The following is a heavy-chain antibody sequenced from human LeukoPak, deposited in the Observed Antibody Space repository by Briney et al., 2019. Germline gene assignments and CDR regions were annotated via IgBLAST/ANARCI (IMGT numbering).Heavy chain of an antibody. CDR2: IIWNGGST. D-gene: IGHD3-16*01. CDR1: GFTFDDYG. Sequence: GGSLRLSCVASGFTFDDYGMSWVRQAPGKGLEWVSGIIWNGGSTTYADSVKGRFTISRDNAKNSLYLQMNSLRAEDTALYYCAPSKYHGSGEYYFDYWGQGTLVTVSS. J-gene: IGHJ4*02. CDR3: APSKYHGSGEYYFDY. V-gene: IGHV3-20*04.